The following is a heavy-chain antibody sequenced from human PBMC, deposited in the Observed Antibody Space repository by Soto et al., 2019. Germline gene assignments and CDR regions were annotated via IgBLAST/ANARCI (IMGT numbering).Heavy chain of an antibody. CDR3: ARRVTGGGERFDP. V-gene: IGHV4-30-4*01. CDR1: GASVSSGDYY. J-gene: IGHJ5*02. D-gene: IGHD7-27*01. Sequence: SETLSLTCTVSGASVSSGDYYWTWIRQPPGKDLEWIGYIYSRGNTNYNPSLRSRVTMSKDTSKNQFSLKLNSVTAADTAVYYCARRVTGGGERFDPWGLGTLVTVSS. CDR2: IYSRGNT.